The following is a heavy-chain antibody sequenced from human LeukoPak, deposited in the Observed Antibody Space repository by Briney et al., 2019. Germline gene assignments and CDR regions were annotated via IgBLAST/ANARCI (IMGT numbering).Heavy chain of an antibody. CDR3: ARGIRDGYNFFTYWYFDL. CDR1: GFTLSSYG. J-gene: IGHJ2*01. Sequence: GGSLRLSCAASGFTLSSYGMHWVRQAPGKGLEWVAVIWYDGSNKYYADSVKGRFTISRDNSKNTLYLQMNSLRAEDTAVYYCARGIRDGYNFFTYWYFDLWGRGTLVTVSS. V-gene: IGHV3-33*01. CDR2: IWYDGSNK. D-gene: IGHD5-24*01.